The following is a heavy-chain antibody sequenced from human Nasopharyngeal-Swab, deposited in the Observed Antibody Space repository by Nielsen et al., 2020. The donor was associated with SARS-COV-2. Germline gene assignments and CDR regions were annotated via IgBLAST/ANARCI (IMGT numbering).Heavy chain of an antibody. D-gene: IGHD3-10*01. CDR3: AAQLWSFWFDY. Sequence: ASVKVSCKVSGYTLPEVAIHWVRQAPGQGPEWMGGFDPEDGEKIYAQKFQGRVTITVHSSTDTAYMELRSLRSEDTAIYYCAAQLWSFWFDYWGQGTLVTVSS. CDR2: FDPEDGEK. J-gene: IGHJ4*02. V-gene: IGHV1-24*01. CDR1: GYTLPEVA.